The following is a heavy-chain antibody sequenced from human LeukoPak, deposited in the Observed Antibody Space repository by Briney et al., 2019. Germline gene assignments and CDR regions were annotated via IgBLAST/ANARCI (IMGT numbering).Heavy chain of an antibody. CDR3: ARDHRSGSGSGTQANDY. D-gene: IGHD3-10*01. Sequence: GGSLRLSCAASGFTFSYYSMNWVRQAPGKGLEWVSYISSSSKNIYYADSVKGRFTISRDNAKKSLDLQMNSLRDEDTAVYYCARDHRSGSGSGTQANDYWGQGTLVTVSS. J-gene: IGHJ4*02. CDR1: GFTFSYYS. V-gene: IGHV3-48*02. CDR2: ISSSSKNI.